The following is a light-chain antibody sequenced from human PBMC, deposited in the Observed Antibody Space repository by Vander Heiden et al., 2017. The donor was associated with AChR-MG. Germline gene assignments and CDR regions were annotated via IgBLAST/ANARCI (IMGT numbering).Light chain of an antibody. CDR1: QSVSSY. CDR2: DAS. CDR3: QQPSNWPPWT. V-gene: IGKV3-11*01. Sequence: EIVLTQSPATLSLSPGERATLSCRASQSVSSYLAWYQQKPGQAPRLLIYDASNRATGIPARFSGSGSGTDFTLTISSLDPEDFAVYYCQQPSNWPPWTFDQGTKVEIK. J-gene: IGKJ1*01.